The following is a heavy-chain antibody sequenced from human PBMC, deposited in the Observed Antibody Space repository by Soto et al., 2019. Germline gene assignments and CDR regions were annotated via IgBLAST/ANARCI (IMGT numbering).Heavy chain of an antibody. CDR2: ISPSGGTT. Sequence: EVQLVESGGGLVKSGGSLRLSCAASGFTFSSYSMIWVRQAPGKGLEWVSSISPSGGTTYYTDSVKGRFSISRDNSRKMMYLQMSRLRAEDTAIYYCATLDPGYCTTTICRDFDYWGQGTLVTVSA. CDR1: GFTFSSYS. J-gene: IGHJ4*02. V-gene: IGHV3-23*04. CDR3: ATLDPGYCTTTICRDFDY. D-gene: IGHD2-2*01.